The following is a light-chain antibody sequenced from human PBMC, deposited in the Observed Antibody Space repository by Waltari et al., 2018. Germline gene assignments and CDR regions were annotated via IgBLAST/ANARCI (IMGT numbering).Light chain of an antibody. J-gene: IGLJ3*02. CDR2: NDN. V-gene: IGLV3-21*02. CDR1: NIGSNT. Sequence: SFVLTQPPSVSVAPGQTASISGAETNIGSNTVHWYPQKPGQAPVLVVYNDNDRPSGIPERFSGSNSGNTATLTITRVEGGDEGAYFCQVWDTSSAHVVFGGGTKLTVL. CDR3: QVWDTSSAHVV.